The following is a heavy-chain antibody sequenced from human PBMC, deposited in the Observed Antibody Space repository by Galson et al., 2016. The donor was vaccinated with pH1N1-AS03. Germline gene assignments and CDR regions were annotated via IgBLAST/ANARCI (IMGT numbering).Heavy chain of an antibody. CDR2: IDVGSGDT. CDR3: AKGRFGPEYYYDGMDV. J-gene: IGHJ6*02. D-gene: IGHD3-16*01. CDR1: GISFIDSA. Sequence: SVKVSCKASGISFIDSAMQWVRQTRGQRLEWIGRIDVGSGDTNYAPNFQKRVTITGDMSTTTAYMELSSLRSEDTAVFYCAKGRFGPEYYYDGMDVWGQGTTVTVSS. V-gene: IGHV1-58*02.